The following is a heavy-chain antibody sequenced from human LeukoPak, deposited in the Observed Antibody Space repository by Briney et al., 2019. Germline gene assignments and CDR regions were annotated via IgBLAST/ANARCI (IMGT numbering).Heavy chain of an antibody. J-gene: IGHJ5*02. V-gene: IGHV4-34*01. CDR2: INHSGST. Sequence: SETLSLTCAVYGGSFSGYYWSWIRQPPGKGLEWIGEINHSGSTNYNPSLKSRVTISVDTSKNQFSLKLSSVTAADTAVYYCARRWDLTYYYDSSGYYYSLGRPGSYNWFDPWGQGTLVTVSS. CDR1: GGSFSGYY. D-gene: IGHD3-22*01. CDR3: ARRWDLTYYYDSSGYYYSLGRPGSYNWFDP.